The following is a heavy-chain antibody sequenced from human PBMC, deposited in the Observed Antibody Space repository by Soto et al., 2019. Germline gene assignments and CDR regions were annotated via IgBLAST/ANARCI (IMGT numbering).Heavy chain of an antibody. CDR3: TSVYCTGGSCWTSAFDI. V-gene: IGHV3-72*01. Sequence: EVQLVESGGGLVQPGGSLRLSCAVSGFTFSDHYMDWVRQAPGKGLEWIGRTRDQANSHTTEYAASVKGRFIISRDDSKNSLYLQMNSLRTEDTAVYYCTSVYCTGGSCWTSAFDIWGQGTMVTVSS. CDR1: GFTFSDHY. CDR2: TRDQANSHTT. D-gene: IGHD2-15*01. J-gene: IGHJ3*02.